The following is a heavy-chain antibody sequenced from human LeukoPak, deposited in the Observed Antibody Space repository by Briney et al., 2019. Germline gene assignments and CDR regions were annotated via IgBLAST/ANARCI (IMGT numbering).Heavy chain of an antibody. V-gene: IGHV4-39*01. J-gene: IGHJ4*02. Sequence: SETLSLTCTVSAGSINSGSYYWGWIRQPPGKGLDWIGCIYYSGSTYYNPSLKSRVTISLDTSKNQFSLKLSSVTAADTAVYYCARESGYSYGKSQFYDSSGYYYVYFDYWGQGTLVTVSS. CDR3: ARESGYSYGKSQFYDSSGYYYVYFDY. CDR2: IYYSGST. CDR1: AGSINSGSYY. D-gene: IGHD3-22*01.